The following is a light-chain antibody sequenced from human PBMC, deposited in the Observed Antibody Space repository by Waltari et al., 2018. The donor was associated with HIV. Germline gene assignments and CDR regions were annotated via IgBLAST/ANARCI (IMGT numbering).Light chain of an antibody. Sequence: QFVLTQPPSVSAAPGQKVNISCSGSSSNIGNDFVSWYQFLPGAAPKLLIYDNSSRPSDIPERCSGSKSGTSATLAITGLQTGDEADYYCGTWDKTLSVGVFGGGTKLTVL. CDR3: GTWDKTLSVGV. CDR2: DNS. CDR1: SSNIGNDF. J-gene: IGLJ3*02. V-gene: IGLV1-51*01.